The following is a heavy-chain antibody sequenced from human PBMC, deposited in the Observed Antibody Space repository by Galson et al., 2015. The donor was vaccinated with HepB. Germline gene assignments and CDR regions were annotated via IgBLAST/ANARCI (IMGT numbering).Heavy chain of an antibody. V-gene: IGHV3-53*01. Sequence: SLRLSCAASGFTVSSNYMSWVRQAPGKGLEWVSVIYSGGSTYYADSVKGRFTISRDNSKSTLYLQMNSLRAEDTAVYYCARDLKTYGSGSYSDYWGQGTLVTVSS. D-gene: IGHD3-10*01. CDR2: IYSGGST. CDR1: GFTVSSNY. CDR3: ARDLKTYGSGSYSDY. J-gene: IGHJ4*02.